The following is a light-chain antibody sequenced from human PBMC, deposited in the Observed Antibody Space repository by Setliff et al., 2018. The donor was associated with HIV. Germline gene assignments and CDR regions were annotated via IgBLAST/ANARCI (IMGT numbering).Light chain of an antibody. CDR3: TSYTSYSSVV. CDR2: DVS. J-gene: IGLJ2*01. Sequence: QSVLTQPASVSGSPGQSIAISCTGTSSDVGAYNYVSWYQQHPGKAPKLMIYDVSKRPSGVSNRFSGSKSGNTASLTISGLQAEDEADYYCTSYTSYSSVVFGGGTKVTV. V-gene: IGLV2-14*01. CDR1: SSDVGAYNY.